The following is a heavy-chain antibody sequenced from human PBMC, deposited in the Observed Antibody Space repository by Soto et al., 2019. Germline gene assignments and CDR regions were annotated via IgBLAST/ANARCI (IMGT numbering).Heavy chain of an antibody. CDR1: GFTFSSYD. Sequence: EVQLVESGGGLVQPGGSLRLSCAASGFTFSSYDMHWVRQVTGKGLEWVSAIGTAGEAYYPNSVKDRFTISRENAKHSLYLRLNSLRAGDTAVYCCARAFITGVLDYWGQGTLVTVSS. D-gene: IGHD3-10*01. J-gene: IGHJ4*02. V-gene: IGHV3-13*04. CDR2: IGTAGEA. CDR3: ARAFITGVLDY.